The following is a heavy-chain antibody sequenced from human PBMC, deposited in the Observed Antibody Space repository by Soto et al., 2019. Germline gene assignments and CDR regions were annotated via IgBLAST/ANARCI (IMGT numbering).Heavy chain of an antibody. D-gene: IGHD5-12*01. Sequence: ASVKVSCKASGYTFTGYYMHWVRQAPGQGLEWKGWINPNSGGTNYAQKFQGWVTMTRDTSISTAYMELSRQRSDDTAVYYCSSARRWLQLQAFDIWGQGSMVTVSS. V-gene: IGHV1-2*04. J-gene: IGHJ3*02. CDR1: GYTFTGYY. CDR3: SSARRWLQLQAFDI. CDR2: INPNSGGT.